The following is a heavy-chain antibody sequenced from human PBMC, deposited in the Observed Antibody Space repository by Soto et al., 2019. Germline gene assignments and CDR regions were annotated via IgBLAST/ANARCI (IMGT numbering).Heavy chain of an antibody. V-gene: IGHV4-39*01. CDR2: IYYSGST. D-gene: IGHD3-22*01. Sequence: PSETLSLTCTVSGGSTSSSTYYWGWIRQPPGKGLEWIGSIYYSGSTYYNPSLKSRVTISVDTSKNQFSLKLSSVTAADTAVYYCARHHVHYDSSGVGPHAFDIWGQGTMVTV. CDR3: ARHHVHYDSSGVGPHAFDI. CDR1: GGSTSSSTYY. J-gene: IGHJ3*02.